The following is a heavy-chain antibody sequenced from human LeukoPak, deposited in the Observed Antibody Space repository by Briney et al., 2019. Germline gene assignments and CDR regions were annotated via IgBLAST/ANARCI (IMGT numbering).Heavy chain of an antibody. D-gene: IGHD6-19*01. CDR1: GFTFSSYS. CDR3: ARAQVAGTVDY. Sequence: GGSLRLSCAASGFTFSSYSMNWVRQAPGKGLEWVSSISSSSSYIYYADSVKGRFTISRDNAKNPLYLQMNSLRAEDTAVYYCARAQVAGTVDYWGQGTLVTVSS. CDR2: ISSSSSYI. V-gene: IGHV3-21*01. J-gene: IGHJ4*02.